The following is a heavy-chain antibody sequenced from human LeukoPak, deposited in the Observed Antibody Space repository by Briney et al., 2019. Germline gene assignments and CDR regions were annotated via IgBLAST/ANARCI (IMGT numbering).Heavy chain of an antibody. CDR3: ASASSHRTAAGCDY. CDR1: GFTFSSYA. Sequence: GGSLRLSCAASGFTFSSYAMSWVRQAPVKGLEWVSAISGSGGSTYYADSVKGRFTISRDNSKNTLYLQMSSLRVEDTAVYYCASASSHRTAAGCDYWGQGTLVTVST. D-gene: IGHD6-13*01. J-gene: IGHJ4*02. V-gene: IGHV3-23*01. CDR2: ISGSGGST.